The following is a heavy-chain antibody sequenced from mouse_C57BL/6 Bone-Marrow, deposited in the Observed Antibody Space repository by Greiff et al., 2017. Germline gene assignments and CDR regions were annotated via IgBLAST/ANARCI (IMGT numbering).Heavy chain of an antibody. CDR3: ARLTGAYYFDY. D-gene: IGHD4-1*01. J-gene: IGHJ2*01. Sequence: QVQLQQSGAELMKPGASVKISCKATGYTFSSYWMEWVKQRPGNGLEWIGEIFAGGGSTNYNEKFKGKATFTADTSTNTAYLQLSSLTSEDSAVYYCARLTGAYYFDYWGQGTTLTVSS. V-gene: IGHV1-9*01. CDR2: IFAGGGST. CDR1: GYTFSSYW.